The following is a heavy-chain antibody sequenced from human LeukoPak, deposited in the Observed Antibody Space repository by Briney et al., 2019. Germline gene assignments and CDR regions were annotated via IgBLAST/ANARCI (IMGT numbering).Heavy chain of an antibody. Sequence: GGSLRLSCAASGFSFSSYAMTWARQAPVKGLEWVSAISGDGTRTYYVDSVKGRFTISRDNSKNTLYLEMSSLRVEDTAIYYCAKWPEGAMDYFDYWGQGTLVTVSS. J-gene: IGHJ4*02. CDR2: ISGDGTRT. D-gene: IGHD3-16*01. CDR1: GFSFSSYA. CDR3: AKWPEGAMDYFDY. V-gene: IGHV3-23*01.